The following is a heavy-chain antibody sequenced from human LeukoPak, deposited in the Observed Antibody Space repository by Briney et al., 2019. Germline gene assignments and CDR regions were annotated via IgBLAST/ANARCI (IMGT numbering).Heavy chain of an antibody. Sequence: PSETLSLTCTVSGGSISSSTYYWGWIRQPPGKGLEWIGSFFYSGSTYYNPSLKSRLTMSVDTSNNQFSLKLMSVTAADTAVYYCASGTSTYYELYFWGQGTLVTVS. J-gene: IGHJ4*02. V-gene: IGHV4-39*01. CDR3: ASGTSTYYELYF. CDR1: GGSISSSTYY. CDR2: FFYSGST. D-gene: IGHD3-3*01.